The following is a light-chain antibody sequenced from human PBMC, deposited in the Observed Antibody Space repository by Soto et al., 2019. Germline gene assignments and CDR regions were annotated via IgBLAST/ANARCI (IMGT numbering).Light chain of an antibody. V-gene: IGKV3-20*01. J-gene: IGKJ1*01. CDR3: QQYGSSPPWT. Sequence: EIVLTQSPGTLSLSPGERATLSCRASQSLSSSYLAWYQQKPGQAPRLLIFGASSRATGTPDRFSGSGSGTDFTLTISRLEPEDFAVYYCQQYGSSPPWTFGQGTEVEIK. CDR2: GAS. CDR1: QSLSSSY.